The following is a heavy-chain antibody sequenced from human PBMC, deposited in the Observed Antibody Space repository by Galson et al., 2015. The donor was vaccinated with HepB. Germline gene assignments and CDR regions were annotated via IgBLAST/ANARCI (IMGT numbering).Heavy chain of an antibody. CDR2: IKQDGSEK. Sequence: SLRLSCAASGFTFSSYWMSWVRQAPGKGLEWVANIKQDGSEKYYVDSVKGRFTISRDNAKNSLYLQMNSLRAEDTAVYYCARTTTYYDILTGYGPLYYFDYWGQGTLVTVSS. CDR3: ARTTTYYDILTGYGPLYYFDY. V-gene: IGHV3-7*03. J-gene: IGHJ4*02. CDR1: GFTFSSYW. D-gene: IGHD3-9*01.